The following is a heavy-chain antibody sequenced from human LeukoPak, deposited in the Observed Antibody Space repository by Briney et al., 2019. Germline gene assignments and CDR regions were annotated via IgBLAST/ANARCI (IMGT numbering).Heavy chain of an antibody. CDR3: AGGAVAISLPYFDY. Sequence: SETLSLTCTVSGVSISSHYWTWIRQPPGKGREWIGYINYRGSNNYNPSLKSRVTISVDTSKNQCSLKLSSVTAADTAVYYCAGGAVAISLPYFDYWGKGTLVT. CDR1: GVSISSHY. D-gene: IGHD2-15*01. J-gene: IGHJ4*02. CDR2: INYRGSN. V-gene: IGHV4-59*11.